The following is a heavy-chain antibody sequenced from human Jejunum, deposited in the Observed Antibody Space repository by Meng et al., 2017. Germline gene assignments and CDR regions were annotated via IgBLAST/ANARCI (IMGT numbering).Heavy chain of an antibody. CDR2: INAGNGDT. Sequence: QAQLVQSGAELKKPGTSVKVSCRTSGFSFTSFGIQWGRQAPGQGLEWMGWINAGNGDTKHSQRFQGRITISRDTSATTTYIDLSSLTSDDTAVYYCARSDSSWRPWYLDQWGQGTLVTVSS. D-gene: IGHD2-2*01. CDR3: ARSDSSWRPWYLDQ. J-gene: IGHJ4*02. CDR1: GFSFTSFG. V-gene: IGHV1-3*01.